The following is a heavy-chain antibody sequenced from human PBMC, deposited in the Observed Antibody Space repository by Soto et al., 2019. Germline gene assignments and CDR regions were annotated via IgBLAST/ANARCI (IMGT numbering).Heavy chain of an antibody. CDR1: GYRFTGYY. Sequence: QVQLVQSGAEVKRPGASVKVSCKASGYRFTGYYLHWVRQAPGQGLEWMGWINPDNGGTNYAQKFQGRVTMARDTSISTAYMELSSLRSDDTAVYYCAREPLYGCSNTTCYNNWFDPWGQGTLVTVSS. CDR2: INPDNGGT. V-gene: IGHV1-2*02. D-gene: IGHD2-2*02. J-gene: IGHJ5*02. CDR3: AREPLYGCSNTTCYNNWFDP.